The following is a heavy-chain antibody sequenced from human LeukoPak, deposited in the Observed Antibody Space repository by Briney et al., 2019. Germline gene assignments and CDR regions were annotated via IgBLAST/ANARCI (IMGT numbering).Heavy chain of an antibody. V-gene: IGHV4-59*01. Sequence: NASETLSLTCTVSGGSISSYYWSWIRQPPGKGLEWIGYIYYSGSTNYNPSLKSRVTISVDTSKNQFSLKLSSVTAADTAVYYCARASGYSSRGLDYWGQGTLVTVSS. CDR1: GGSISSYY. CDR3: ARASGYSSRGLDY. CDR2: IYYSGST. J-gene: IGHJ4*02. D-gene: IGHD6-13*01.